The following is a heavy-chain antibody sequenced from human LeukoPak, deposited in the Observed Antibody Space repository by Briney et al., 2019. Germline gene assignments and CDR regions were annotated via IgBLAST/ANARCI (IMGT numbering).Heavy chain of an antibody. J-gene: IGHJ6*03. CDR1: GFTFSSYS. CDR2: MLDSGYST. V-gene: IGHV3-23*01. D-gene: IGHD3-16*01. CDR3: AKLGGHPLHNYYVGV. Sequence: GGSLRLSYAASGFTFSSYSMSWVRQPPGKGLEWLSGMLDSGYSTYYANSVKGRFTISRDNSNNTLYLQMNSLRAEDTAVYYCAKLGGHPLHNYYVGVWGKGTTVAVSS.